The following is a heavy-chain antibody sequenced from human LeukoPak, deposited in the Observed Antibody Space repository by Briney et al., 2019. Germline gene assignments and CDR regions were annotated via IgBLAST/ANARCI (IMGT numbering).Heavy chain of an antibody. CDR3: ARHAGGIAAAGTRPFDY. V-gene: IGHV4-39*01. Sequence: PSETLSLTCTVSGASFSSSNYYWGWIRQPPGKGLEWIGSIYYGGGTYYNPSLKSRVTMSVDTSKKQFSLKLSSVTAADTAVHYCARHAGGIAAAGTRPFDYWGQGTLVTVSS. CDR2: IYYGGGT. CDR1: GASFSSSNYY. J-gene: IGHJ4*02. D-gene: IGHD6-13*01.